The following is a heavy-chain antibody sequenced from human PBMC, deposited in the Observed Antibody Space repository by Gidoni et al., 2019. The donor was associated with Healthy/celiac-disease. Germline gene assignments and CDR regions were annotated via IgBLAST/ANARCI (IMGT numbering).Heavy chain of an antibody. CDR1: GGSLSSGGYY. CDR2: IYYSGST. Sequence: QVQLQESGPGLVKPSQTLSLTCTVSGGSLSSGGYYWSWIRQHPGKVLEWIGYIYYSGSTYYNPSLKSRVTISVDTSKNQFSLKLSSVTAADTAVYYCARGGTYGSGSYYLPGWFDPWGQGTLVTVSS. J-gene: IGHJ5*02. CDR3: ARGGTYGSGSYYLPGWFDP. D-gene: IGHD3-10*01. V-gene: IGHV4-31*03.